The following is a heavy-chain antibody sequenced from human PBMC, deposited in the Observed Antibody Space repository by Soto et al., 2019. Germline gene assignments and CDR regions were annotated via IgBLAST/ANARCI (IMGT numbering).Heavy chain of an antibody. J-gene: IGHJ6*02. Sequence: EVQLVESGGGLVKPGGSLRLSCAASGFTFSSYSMNWVRQAPGKGLEWVSSSSSSSSYIYYADSVKGRFTISRDNAKNSLYLQMNSLRAEDTAVYYCARMEAYSKSDYYGMDVWGQGTTVTVSS. V-gene: IGHV3-21*01. CDR2: SSSSSSYI. CDR3: ARMEAYSKSDYYGMDV. CDR1: GFTFSSYS. D-gene: IGHD4-4*01.